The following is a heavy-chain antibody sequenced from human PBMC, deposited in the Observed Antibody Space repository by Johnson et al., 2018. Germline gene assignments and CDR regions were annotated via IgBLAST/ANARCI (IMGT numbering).Heavy chain of an antibody. D-gene: IGHD1-26*01. CDR1: GFTFSRYS. V-gene: IGHV3-48*01. CDR2: ISSSSSTI. CDR3: ARGGTHQPYCFDH. J-gene: IGHJ4*02. Sequence: VPLVESGGGLVQAGGSLRLSRAASGFTFSRYSMNCVRQAPGKGLEWVSYISSSSSTIYYAESVKGRFTISRDDSKNTLYLQMNSRSAEDTAVYYCARGGTHQPYCFDHLGQGTLVTVSS.